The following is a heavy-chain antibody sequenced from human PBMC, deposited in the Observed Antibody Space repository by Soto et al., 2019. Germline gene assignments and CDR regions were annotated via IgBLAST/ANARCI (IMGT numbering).Heavy chain of an antibody. CDR1: GFTFSGSA. D-gene: IGHD5-18*01. V-gene: IGHV3-73*02. CDR3: TRHGAMAPDGYSYGEHFDY. Sequence: EVQLVESGGGLVQPGGSLKLSCAASGFTFSGSAMHWVRQASGKGLEWVGRIRSKANSYATAYAASVKGRFTISRDDSKNTAYQQMNSLKTEDTAVYYCTRHGAMAPDGYSYGEHFDYWGQGTLVTVSS. CDR2: IRSKANSYAT. J-gene: IGHJ4*02.